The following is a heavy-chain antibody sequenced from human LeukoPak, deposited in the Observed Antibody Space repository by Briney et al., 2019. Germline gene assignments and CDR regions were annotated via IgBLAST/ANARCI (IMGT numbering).Heavy chain of an antibody. CDR2: INHSGST. Sequence: SETLSLTCAVYGGSFSGYYWSWIRQPPGKGLEWIGEINHSGSTNYNPSLKSRVTISVDTSKNQFSPKLSSVTAADTAVYYCARESDSSSSSFDYWGQGTLVTVSS. J-gene: IGHJ4*02. CDR1: GGSFSGYY. CDR3: ARESDSSSSSFDY. D-gene: IGHD6-6*01. V-gene: IGHV4-34*01.